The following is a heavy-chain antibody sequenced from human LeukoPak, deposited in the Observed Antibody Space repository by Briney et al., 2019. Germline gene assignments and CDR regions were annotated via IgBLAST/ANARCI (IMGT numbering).Heavy chain of an antibody. J-gene: IGHJ4*02. Sequence: GESLKISCKGSGYSFTSFWIAWVRQMPGKGLERMGIIYPGDSDTRYSPSFEGQVTFSADKSISTAYLQWSSLKASDTAMYYCARGRYSGTYLSYFDCWAQGTLVTVSS. CDR3: ARGRYSGTYLSYFDC. CDR1: GYSFTSFW. CDR2: IYPGDSDT. V-gene: IGHV5-51*01. D-gene: IGHD1-26*01.